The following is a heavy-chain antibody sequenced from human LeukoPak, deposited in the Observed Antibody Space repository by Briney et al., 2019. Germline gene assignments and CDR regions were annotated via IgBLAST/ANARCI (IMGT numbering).Heavy chain of an antibody. Sequence: GGSLRLSCAASGFTFSSYSMNWVRQAPGKGLEWVSYISSSSSTIYYADSVKGRFTISRDNAKNSLYLQMNSLRAEDTAVYYCAREVGATPDYWGQGTLVTVSS. CDR1: GFTFSSYS. CDR3: AREVGATPDY. V-gene: IGHV3-48*04. J-gene: IGHJ4*02. D-gene: IGHD1-26*01. CDR2: ISSSSSTI.